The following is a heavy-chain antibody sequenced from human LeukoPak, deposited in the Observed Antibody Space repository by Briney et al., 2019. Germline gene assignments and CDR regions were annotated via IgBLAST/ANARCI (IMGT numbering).Heavy chain of an antibody. CDR3: SRVEMATIRVDD. Sequence: PGGSLRLSCAASGFTLSHYWMTWVRQAPGKGLEWVGFIRSKAYGGTTEYAASVKGRFTISRDDSKSIAYLQMNSLKTEDTAVYYCSRVEMATIRVDDWGQGTLVTVSS. D-gene: IGHD5-24*01. CDR1: GFTLSHYW. V-gene: IGHV3-49*04. J-gene: IGHJ4*02. CDR2: IRSKAYGGTT.